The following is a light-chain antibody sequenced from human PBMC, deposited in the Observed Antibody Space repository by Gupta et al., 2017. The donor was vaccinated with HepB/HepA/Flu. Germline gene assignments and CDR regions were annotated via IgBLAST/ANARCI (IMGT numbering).Light chain of an antibody. CDR3: VLYVGRGISV. J-gene: IGLJ2*01. Sequence: QTVVTQEPSFSVSPGETVTLTCGLSSGSVSTSNYPSWYQQTPGQAPRTLIHSTNTRSSGVPDRFSGSIVGNKAALTITGAQTDDESDYYCVLYVGRGISVFGGGTKLTVL. V-gene: IGLV8-61*01. CDR2: STN. CDR1: SGSVSTSNY.